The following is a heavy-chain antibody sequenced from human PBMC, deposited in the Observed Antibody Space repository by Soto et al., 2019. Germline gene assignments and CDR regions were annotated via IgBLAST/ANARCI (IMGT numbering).Heavy chain of an antibody. J-gene: IGHJ5*02. CDR2: IYYSGST. Sequence: QLQLQESGPGLVKPSETLSLTCTVSGGSISNGSYYWGWIRQPPGKGLEWIGSIYYSGSTYYNPSLKSRVTMSVDTSKNQFSLSLSSVTAADTAVYYCARQKYYDVLSGYSKNWFDPWGQGTLVTVSS. CDR3: ARQKYYDVLSGYSKNWFDP. CDR1: GGSISNGSYY. V-gene: IGHV4-39*01. D-gene: IGHD3-3*01.